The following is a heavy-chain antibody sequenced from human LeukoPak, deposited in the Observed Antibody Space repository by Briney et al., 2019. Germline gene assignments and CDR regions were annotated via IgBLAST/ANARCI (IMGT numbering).Heavy chain of an antibody. CDR3: ARGRMDSSGPFIFQH. CDR2: IIPIFGTA. Sequence: ASVKVSCKASGYTFTSYYMHWVRQAPGQGLEWMGGIIPIFGTANYAQKFQGRVTITADKSTSTAYMELSSLRSEDTAVYYCARGRMDSSGPFIFQHWGQGTLVTVSS. D-gene: IGHD3-22*01. V-gene: IGHV1-69*06. CDR1: GYTFTSYY. J-gene: IGHJ1*01.